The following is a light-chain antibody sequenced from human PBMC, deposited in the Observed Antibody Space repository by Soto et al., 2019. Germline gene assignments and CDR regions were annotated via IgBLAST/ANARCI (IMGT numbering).Light chain of an antibody. CDR1: QGISSY. J-gene: IGKJ3*01. V-gene: IGKV1-9*01. CDR2: AAS. Sequence: DIQLTQSPSFLSASVGDRVTITCRASQGISSYLAWYQQKPGKAPKLLIYAASTLQSGVPSRFSGIGSGTEFTLTISSLQPEDFATYSCQQLNSYPTRVTFGPGTKVDIK. CDR3: QQLNSYPTRVT.